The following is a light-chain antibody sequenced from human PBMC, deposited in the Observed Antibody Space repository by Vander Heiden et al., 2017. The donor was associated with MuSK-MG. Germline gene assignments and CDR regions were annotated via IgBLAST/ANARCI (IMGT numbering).Light chain of an antibody. V-gene: IGLV2-14*03. CDR1: SSDVGGYNY. Sequence: QSALPQPSPLSESPAQSITIACTGTSSDVGGYNYVSWYQQHPGKAPKVMIYDVSNRPSGVSNRFSGSKSGSTASLTISGLQAEDEADYYCSSYTSSSTFVFGTGTKVTVL. J-gene: IGLJ1*01. CDR2: DVS. CDR3: SSYTSSSTFV.